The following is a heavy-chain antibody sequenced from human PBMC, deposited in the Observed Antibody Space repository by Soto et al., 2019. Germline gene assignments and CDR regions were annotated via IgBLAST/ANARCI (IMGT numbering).Heavy chain of an antibody. V-gene: IGHV1-2*02. CDR3: ARSDDL. CDR2: IXXXXXXP. CDR1: GYTLSDYF. Sequence: ASVKVSCKASGYTLSDYFIHWVRQAPGQXLXWXGXIXXXXXXPYYAQKFQGRVTMTRDTSIGTAYLVLNRLESADTAVYYCARSDDLWGPGTLVTVSS. J-gene: IGHJ4*02.